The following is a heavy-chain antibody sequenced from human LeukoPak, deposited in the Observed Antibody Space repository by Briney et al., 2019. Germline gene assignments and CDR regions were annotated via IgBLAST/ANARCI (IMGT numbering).Heavy chain of an antibody. J-gene: IGHJ4*02. CDR2: IFYSGST. CDR1: GGSFSGYY. V-gene: IGHV4-59*01. D-gene: IGHD6-13*01. Sequence: SETLSLTCAVYGGSFSGYYWSWIRQPPGKGLEWIGYIFYSGSTNYNPSLKSRVTISVDTSKNQFSLRLSSVTAADTAVYYCARVTGYMTEDYFDYWGQGTLITVSS. CDR3: ARVTGYMTEDYFDY.